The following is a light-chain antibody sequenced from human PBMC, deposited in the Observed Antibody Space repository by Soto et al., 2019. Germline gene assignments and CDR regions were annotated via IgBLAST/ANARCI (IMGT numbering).Light chain of an antibody. CDR3: SSYTRSSSVI. CDR1: SSDIGAYAY. V-gene: IGLV2-14*03. CDR2: DVN. J-gene: IGLJ2*01. Sequence: QSVLTQPASVSGSPGQSIAISCTGTSSDIGAYAYVSWYQQHPGKIPKLIVFDVNYRPSGVSSRFSGSKSGNMASLTISGLQAEDEADYYCSSYTRSSSVIFGGGTKVTVL.